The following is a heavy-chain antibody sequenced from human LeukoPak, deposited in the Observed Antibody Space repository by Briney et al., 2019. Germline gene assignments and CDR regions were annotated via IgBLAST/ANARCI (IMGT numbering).Heavy chain of an antibody. CDR2: TKGDGSEK. V-gene: IGHV3-7*03. Sequence: GGSLRLSCAASGFTFSSCWMSWVRQAPGQGLEWVASTKGDGSEKYYVDSVKGRFTISRDNAKNSLFLQMNTLRAEDTAVYYCARVSRYCSSTSCQDFDFWGQGTLVTVSS. CDR1: GFTFSSCW. CDR3: ARVSRYCSSTSCQDFDF. J-gene: IGHJ4*02. D-gene: IGHD2-2*01.